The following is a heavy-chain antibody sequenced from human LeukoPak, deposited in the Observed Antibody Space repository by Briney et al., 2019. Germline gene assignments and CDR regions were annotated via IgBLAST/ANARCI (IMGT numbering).Heavy chain of an antibody. J-gene: IGHJ4*02. CDR2: IYYSGST. CDR3: ARLGRLYSSSPGLIDY. CDR1: GGSISTSSYY. V-gene: IGHV4-39*01. Sequence: SETLSLTCTVSGGSISTSSYYWGWIRQPPGKGLEWLESIYYSGSTYYNPSLKSRVTISVDTSKNQFSLKLSSVTAADTAVYYCARLGRLYSSSPGLIDYWGQGTLVTVSS. D-gene: IGHD6-6*01.